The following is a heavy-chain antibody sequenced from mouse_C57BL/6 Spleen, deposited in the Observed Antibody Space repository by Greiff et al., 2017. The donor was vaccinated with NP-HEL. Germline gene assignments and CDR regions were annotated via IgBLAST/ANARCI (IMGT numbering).Heavy chain of an antibody. D-gene: IGHD2-1*01. CDR1: GYAFTNYL. CDR2: INPGSGGT. CDR3: AREDLLYYAMDY. Sequence: QVQLQQSGAELVRPGTSVKVSCKASGYAFTNYLIEWAKQRPGQGLEWIGVINPGSGGTNYNEKFKGKATLTADKSSSTAYMQLSSLTSEDSAVYFCAREDLLYYAMDYWGQGTSVTVSS. V-gene: IGHV1-54*01. J-gene: IGHJ4*01.